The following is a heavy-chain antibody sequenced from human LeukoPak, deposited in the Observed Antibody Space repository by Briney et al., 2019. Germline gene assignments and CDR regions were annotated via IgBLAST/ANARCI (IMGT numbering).Heavy chain of an antibody. CDR2: IYYSGST. V-gene: IGHV4-59*01. CDR1: GGSISSYY. D-gene: IGHD3-22*01. CDR3: ARLRDDSSGSWTFDI. Sequence: PSETLSLTCTVSGGSISSYYWSWIRQPPGKGLEWIGYIYYSGSTNYNPSLKSRVTISVDTSKNQFSLKLSSVTAADTAAYYCARLRDDSSGSWTFDIWGQGTMVTVSS. J-gene: IGHJ3*02.